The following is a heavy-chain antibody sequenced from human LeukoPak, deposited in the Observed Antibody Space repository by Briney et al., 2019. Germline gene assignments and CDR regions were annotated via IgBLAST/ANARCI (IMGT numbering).Heavy chain of an antibody. CDR1: DDSINTYY. D-gene: IGHD5-24*01. V-gene: IGHV4-59*01. J-gene: IGHJ6*03. CDR2: IYHSGST. Sequence: SETLSLTCTVSDDSINTYYWSWIRQPPGKGLEWIGYIYHSGSTNYNPSIRSRVTISVDTSKSQLSLKLNSVTAADTAVYFCARVRWLHAYYSYYYMDVWGRGTTVTVSS. CDR3: ARVRWLHAYYSYYYMDV.